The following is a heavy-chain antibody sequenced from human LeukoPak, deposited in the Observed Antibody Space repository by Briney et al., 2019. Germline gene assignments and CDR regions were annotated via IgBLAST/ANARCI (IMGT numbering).Heavy chain of an antibody. J-gene: IGHJ5*02. Sequence: SETLSLTCTVSGGSISSYYWSWIRQPPGKGLEWIGNIYYSGSTNYNPSLKSRVTISVDTSKNQFSLKLSSVTAADTAVYYCAKGAGGFSYYNWFDPWGQGTLVTVSS. V-gene: IGHV4-59*01. D-gene: IGHD5-18*01. CDR2: IYYSGST. CDR1: GGSISSYY. CDR3: AKGAGGFSYYNWFDP.